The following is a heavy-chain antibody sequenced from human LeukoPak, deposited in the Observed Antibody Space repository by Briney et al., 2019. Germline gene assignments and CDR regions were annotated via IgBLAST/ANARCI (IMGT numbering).Heavy chain of an antibody. Sequence: ASVKVSCKVSGYTLTELSMHWVRQAPGQGLEWMGWISAYNGNTNYAQKLQGRVTMTTDTSTTTAYMELRSLRSDDTAVYYCARDRQLVRAFYYYMDVWGKGTTVTVSS. J-gene: IGHJ6*03. CDR2: ISAYNGNT. D-gene: IGHD6-6*01. CDR1: GYTLTELS. V-gene: IGHV1-18*01. CDR3: ARDRQLVRAFYYYMDV.